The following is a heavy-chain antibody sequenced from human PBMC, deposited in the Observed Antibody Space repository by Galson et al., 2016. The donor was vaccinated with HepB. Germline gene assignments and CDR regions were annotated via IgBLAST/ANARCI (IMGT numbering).Heavy chain of an antibody. V-gene: IGHV1-46*01. D-gene: IGHD6-19*01. J-gene: IGHJ4*02. CDR3: ARAGAVAGDY. CDR2: VHPSGGGT. CDR1: GYNFTTYY. Sequence: QSGAEVKKPGASVKVSCKASGYNFTTYYIHWVRRAPGQGLEWMGIVHPSGGGTSYAQKFQGRINLASDTSTSTVFMDLSSLRSEDTAVYYCARAGAVAGDYWGQGTLVTVSS.